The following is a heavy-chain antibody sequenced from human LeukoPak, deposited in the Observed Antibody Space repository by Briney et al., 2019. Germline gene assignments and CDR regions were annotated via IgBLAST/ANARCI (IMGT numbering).Heavy chain of an antibody. CDR1: GFTFSSYW. D-gene: IGHD6-13*01. Sequence: GRSLRLSCAASGFTFSSYWMSWVRQAPGKGLEWVANIKQDGSEKYYVDSVKGRFTISRDNAKNSLYLQMNSLRAEDTAVYYCARVRSSWYNYFDYWGQGTLVTVSS. J-gene: IGHJ4*02. CDR3: ARVRSSWYNYFDY. V-gene: IGHV3-7*01. CDR2: IKQDGSEK.